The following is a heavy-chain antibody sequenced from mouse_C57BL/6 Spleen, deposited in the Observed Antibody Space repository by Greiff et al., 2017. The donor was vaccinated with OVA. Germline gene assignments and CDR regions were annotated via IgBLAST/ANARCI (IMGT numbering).Heavy chain of an antibody. D-gene: IGHD1-1*01. CDR3: ARNSGSSPLGY. CDR2: ISYDGSN. J-gene: IGHJ2*01. CDR1: GYSITSGYY. V-gene: IGHV3-6*01. Sequence: EVQLQESGPGLVKPSQSLSLTCSVTGYSITSGYYWNWIRQFPGNKLEWMGYISYDGSNNYNPSLKNRISITRDTSKNQFFLKLNSVTTEDTATYYGARNSGSSPLGYWGQGTTLTVSS.